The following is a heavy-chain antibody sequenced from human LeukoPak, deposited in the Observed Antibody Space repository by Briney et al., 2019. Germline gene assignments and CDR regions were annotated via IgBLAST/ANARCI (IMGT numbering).Heavy chain of an antibody. Sequence: GASVKVSCKASGYTFTSYGISWVRQAPGQGLEWMGWISAYNGNTNYAQKFQGRVTMTRDTSISTAYMELSRLRSDDTAVYYCARDIVATKGDYWGQGTLVTVSS. CDR2: ISAYNGNT. J-gene: IGHJ4*02. V-gene: IGHV1-18*01. D-gene: IGHD5-12*01. CDR1: GYTFTSYG. CDR3: ARDIVATKGDY.